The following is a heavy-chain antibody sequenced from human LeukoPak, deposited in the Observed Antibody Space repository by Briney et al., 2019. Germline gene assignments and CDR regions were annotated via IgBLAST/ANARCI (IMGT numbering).Heavy chain of an antibody. J-gene: IGHJ6*04. Sequence: RWASVRVSCTASGDTFTGYAMRWVRQAPGQRLEWMGWINAGNGNTKYSQKLQGRVTITRDTSASTAYMEMSRLRSEDTAVYYCARDEITMVRGVTNGMDVWGKGTTVTVSS. D-gene: IGHD3-10*01. CDR1: GDTFTGYA. CDR2: INAGNGNT. V-gene: IGHV1-3*01. CDR3: ARDEITMVRGVTNGMDV.